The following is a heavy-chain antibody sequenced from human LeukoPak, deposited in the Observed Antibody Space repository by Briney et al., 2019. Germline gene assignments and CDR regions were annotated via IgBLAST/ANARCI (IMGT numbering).Heavy chain of an antibody. CDR2: IYTSGST. D-gene: IGHD3-10*01. V-gene: IGHV4-61*02. CDR3: ARGEWGSGSYWRAYYYYMDV. J-gene: IGHJ6*03. Sequence: NPSETLSLTCTVSGGSISSGSYYWSWIRQPAGKGLEWIGRIYTSGSTNYNPSLKSRVTISVDTSKNQFSLKLSSVTAADTAVYYCARGEWGSGSYWRAYYYYMDVWGKGTTVTVSS. CDR1: GGSISSGSYY.